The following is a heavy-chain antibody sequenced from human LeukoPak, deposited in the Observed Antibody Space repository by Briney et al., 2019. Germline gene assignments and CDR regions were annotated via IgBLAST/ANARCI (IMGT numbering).Heavy chain of an antibody. CDR1: VFTFDDYG. D-gene: IGHD4-17*01. J-gene: IGHJ4*02. Sequence: PRGTPRPSSAASVFTFDDYGMSWVRQSAGPGLEGFSGINWNAGGTGYADSVKGRFTTSRDNAKHSLYLQMNSLRAEDTALYYCARDPNKAYGDQFDYWGQGTLVTVSS. CDR2: INWNAGGT. CDR3: ARDPNKAYGDQFDY. V-gene: IGHV3-20*03.